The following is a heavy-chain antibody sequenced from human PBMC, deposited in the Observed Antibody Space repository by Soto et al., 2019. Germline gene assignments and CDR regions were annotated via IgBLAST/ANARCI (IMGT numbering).Heavy chain of an antibody. CDR1: GFTFSTYG. CDR2: ISYDGNNK. CDR3: AKDTYCYDSTGYYVFDD. V-gene: IGHV3-30*18. Sequence: QVQLVESGGGVVQPGRSLRLSCAASGFTFSTYGMHWVRQAPGKGLEWVAHISYDGNNKHYADSVKGRLTISRDNSKNTLYLQMSSLRDEDTAVYYCAKDTYCYDSTGYYVFDDWGQGTLVTVSS. J-gene: IGHJ4*02. D-gene: IGHD3-22*01.